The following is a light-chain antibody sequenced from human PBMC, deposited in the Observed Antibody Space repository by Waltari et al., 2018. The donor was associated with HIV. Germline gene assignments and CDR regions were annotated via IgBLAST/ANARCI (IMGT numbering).Light chain of an antibody. CDR1: SSNIGSNY. Sequence: QSVLTQPPSASGTPGQRITISCSGSSSNIGSNYVYWYQQLPGTAPKLRIYRNNQRPSGVPDRFSGSKSGTSASLAISGLRSEDEADYYCAAWDDSLSGPVVFGGGTKLTVL. V-gene: IGLV1-47*01. CDR3: AAWDDSLSGPVV. J-gene: IGLJ2*01. CDR2: RNN.